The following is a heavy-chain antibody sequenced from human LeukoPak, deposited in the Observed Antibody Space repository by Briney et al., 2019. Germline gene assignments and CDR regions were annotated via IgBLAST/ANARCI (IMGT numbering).Heavy chain of an antibody. D-gene: IGHD3-22*01. Sequence: SETLSLTCAVYGGSFSGYYWSWIRQPPGKGLEWIGEINRSGSTNYNPSLKSRVTISVDTSKNQFSLMLTSVTAADTAVYYCALRASGYYLTIDYWGQGTLVTVSS. J-gene: IGHJ4*02. CDR1: GGSFSGYY. CDR3: ALRASGYYLTIDY. V-gene: IGHV4-34*01. CDR2: INRSGST.